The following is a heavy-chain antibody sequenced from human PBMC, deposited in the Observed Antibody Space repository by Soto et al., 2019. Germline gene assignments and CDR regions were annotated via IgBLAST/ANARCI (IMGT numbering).Heavy chain of an antibody. J-gene: IGHJ4*02. CDR2: TYFRSKWYN. D-gene: IGHD6-19*01. Sequence: SQTLSPTCAISGDSVSSNTASWNWIRQSPSRGLEWLGRTYFRSKWYNDYAVSVKSRIIINPDTSNNQFSLKLSSVTAADTAVYYCARDRRLAYYFDYWGQGTLVTVSS. V-gene: IGHV6-1*01. CDR3: ARDRRLAYYFDY. CDR1: GDSVSSNTAS.